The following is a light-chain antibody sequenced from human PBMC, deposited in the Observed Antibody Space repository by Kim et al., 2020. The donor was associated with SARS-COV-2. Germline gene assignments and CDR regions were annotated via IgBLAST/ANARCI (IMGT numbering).Light chain of an antibody. CDR2: DAS. V-gene: IGKV3-11*01. J-gene: IGKJ1*01. CDR1: QSVGIY. Sequence: ATLSLSPGERATISCRASQSVGIYLAWYQQSPGQPPRLLICDASDRATGVPARFGGSGSGTTFTLTISSLEPEDFAVYYCQHLKTFGQGTKVDIK. CDR3: QHLKT.